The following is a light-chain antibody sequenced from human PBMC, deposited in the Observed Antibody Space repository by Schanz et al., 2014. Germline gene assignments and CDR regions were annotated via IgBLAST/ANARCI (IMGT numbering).Light chain of an antibody. CDR1: SANIGAPRD. Sequence: QSVLTQPPSVSGAPGQRVTISCTGSSANIGAPRDVHWYQHAPGTAPKLLIYGDNNRPTGVPDRFSASKSGTSASLAISGLQSQDEADYYCAARSDSLRSGVFGGGTKVTVL. J-gene: IGLJ3*02. CDR2: GDN. V-gene: IGLV1-40*01. CDR3: AARSDSLRSGV.